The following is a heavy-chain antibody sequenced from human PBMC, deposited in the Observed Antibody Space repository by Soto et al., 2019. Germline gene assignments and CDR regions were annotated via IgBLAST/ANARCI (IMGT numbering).Heavy chain of an antibody. D-gene: IGHD3-16*01. V-gene: IGHV3-72*01. Sequence: EVQLMESGGGLVQPGGSLRLSCAASGFIFSDYYMDWVRQVPGKGLEWVGRTRNKVNSFSAEYAASVKGRFSIYRDASKDSMYRQMNSLKSDDTAVYYCARDTGGSYDYWGQGALVTVSS. CDR2: TRNKVNSFSA. J-gene: IGHJ4*02. CDR3: ARDTGGSYDY. CDR1: GFIFSDYY.